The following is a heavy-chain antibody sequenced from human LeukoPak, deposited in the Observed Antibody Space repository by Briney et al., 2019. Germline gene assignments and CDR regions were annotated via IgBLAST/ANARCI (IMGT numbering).Heavy chain of an antibody. CDR3: ARGSDDFWSGYSTSY. CDR1: GGTFSSYA. D-gene: IGHD3-3*01. V-gene: IGHV1-2*02. Sequence: ASVKVSCKASGGTFSSYAISWVRQAPGQGLEWMGWINPNSGGTNYAQKFQGRVTMTRDTSISTAYMELSRLRSDDTAVYYCARGSDDFWSGYSTSYWGQGTLVTVSS. CDR2: INPNSGGT. J-gene: IGHJ4*02.